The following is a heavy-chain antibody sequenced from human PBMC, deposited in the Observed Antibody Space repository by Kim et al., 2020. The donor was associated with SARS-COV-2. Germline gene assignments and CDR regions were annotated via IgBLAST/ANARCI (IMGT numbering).Heavy chain of an antibody. CDR3: AATLYSGSYFSVDTGDY. J-gene: IGHJ4*02. Sequence: VKCRFTISRDNSKNTLYLQMNSLRAEDTAVYYCAATLYSGSYFSVDTGDYWGQGTLVTVSS. D-gene: IGHD1-26*01. V-gene: IGHV3-23*01.